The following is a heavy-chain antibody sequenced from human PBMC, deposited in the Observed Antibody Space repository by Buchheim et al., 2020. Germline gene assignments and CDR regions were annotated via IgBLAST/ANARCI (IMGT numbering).Heavy chain of an antibody. J-gene: IGHJ4*02. Sequence: QLQLQESGPGLVKPSETLSLTCTVSGGSISSSSYYWGWIRQPPGKGLEWIGGIYYSGSTYYNPSLKRRVTLSVDPSKNRFSLKLSSVTAADTAVYYCARGYCSGGSCYSLSYYFDYWGQGTL. CDR2: IYYSGST. D-gene: IGHD2-15*01. CDR1: GGSISSSSYY. V-gene: IGHV4-39*07. CDR3: ARGYCSGGSCYSLSYYFDY.